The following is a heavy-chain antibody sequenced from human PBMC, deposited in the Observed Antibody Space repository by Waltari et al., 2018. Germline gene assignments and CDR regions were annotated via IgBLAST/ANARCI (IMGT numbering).Heavy chain of an antibody. CDR3: AREGGAARPGF. Sequence: CGWIRQPPGKGLEWIGSIYHSGSTYYNPSLKSRVTISVDTSKNQFSLKLSSVTAADTAVYYCAREGGAARPGFWGQGTLVTVSS. D-gene: IGHD6-6*01. V-gene: IGHV4-38-2*02. CDR2: IYHSGST. J-gene: IGHJ4*02.